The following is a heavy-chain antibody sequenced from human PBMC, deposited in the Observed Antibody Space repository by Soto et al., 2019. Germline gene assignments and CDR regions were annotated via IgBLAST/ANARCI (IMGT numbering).Heavy chain of an antibody. D-gene: IGHD3-22*01. CDR3: ARLVYDSSGYRPC. CDR1: GGSISSSSYY. J-gene: IGHJ4*02. Sequence: SETLSLTCTVSGGSISSSSYYWGWIRQPPGKGLEWIGSIYYSGSTYYNPSLKSRVTISVDTSKNQFSLKLSSVTAADTAVYYCARLVYDSSGYRPCWGQGTRVTVSS. V-gene: IGHV4-39*01. CDR2: IYYSGST.